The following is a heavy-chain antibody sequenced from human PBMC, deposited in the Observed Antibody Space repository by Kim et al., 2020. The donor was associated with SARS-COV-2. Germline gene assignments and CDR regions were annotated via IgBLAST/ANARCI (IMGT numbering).Heavy chain of an antibody. V-gene: IGHV5-51*01. J-gene: IGHJ4*02. Sequence: GESLKISCKGSGYSFTSYWIGWVRQMPGKGLEWMGIIYPGDSDTRYSPSFQGQVTISADKSISTAYLQWSSLKASDTAMYYCARTSVVATHKHTFDYWGQGTLVTVSS. D-gene: IGHD2-15*01. CDR3: ARTSVVATHKHTFDY. CDR1: GYSFTSYW. CDR2: IYPGDSDT.